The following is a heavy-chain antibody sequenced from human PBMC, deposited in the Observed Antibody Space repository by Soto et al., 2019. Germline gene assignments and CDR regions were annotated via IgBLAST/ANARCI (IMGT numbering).Heavy chain of an antibody. CDR3: ARDLYSGSYRYFDL. V-gene: IGHV4-61*01. D-gene: IGHD1-26*01. Sequence: SETLSLTCTVSGGAVSSGSYYWSWIRQPPGKGLEGIGYIYYSGSTNYNPSLKSRVTISVDTSKNQFSLKLSSVTAADTAVYYCARDLYSGSYRYFDLWGRGTLVTVSS. CDR1: GGAVSSGSYY. J-gene: IGHJ2*01. CDR2: IYYSGST.